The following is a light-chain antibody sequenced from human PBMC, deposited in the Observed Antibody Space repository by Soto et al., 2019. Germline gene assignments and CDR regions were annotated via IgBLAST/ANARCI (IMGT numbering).Light chain of an antibody. V-gene: IGLV2-23*01. CDR2: KGT. J-gene: IGLJ1*01. CDR3: CSSAPESTYV. CDR1: SSDVGAYNS. Sequence: QSALAQPASVSGSPGQSITISCTGTSSDVGAYNSVSWYQQHPHRAPQVIIYKGTQRPSGVSNRFSGSTSGNAASLTISALQADDEADYFWCSSAPESTYVFGTGTELTVL.